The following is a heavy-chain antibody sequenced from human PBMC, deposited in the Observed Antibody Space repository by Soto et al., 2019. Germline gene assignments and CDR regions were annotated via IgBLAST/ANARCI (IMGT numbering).Heavy chain of an antibody. Sequence: GGSLRLSCAASGFTFDDYAMHWVRQAPGKGLEWVSGISWNSGSIGYADSVKGRFTISRDNAKNSLYLQMNSLRAEDTALYYCAKEAVVVAASLYYYYYMDVWGKGTTVTVSS. CDR2: ISWNSGSI. CDR3: AKEAVVVAASLYYYYYMDV. D-gene: IGHD2-15*01. CDR1: GFTFDDYA. V-gene: IGHV3-9*01. J-gene: IGHJ6*03.